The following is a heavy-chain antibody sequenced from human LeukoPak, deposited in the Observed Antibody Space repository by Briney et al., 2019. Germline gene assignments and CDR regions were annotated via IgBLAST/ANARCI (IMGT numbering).Heavy chain of an antibody. J-gene: IGHJ4*02. CDR1: GGSISSYY. CDR3: ARDGGGSGSYYATFDY. Sequence: SETLSLTCTVSGGSISSYYWSWIRQPAGKGLEWIGRISTSGSTNYNPSLKSRVTMSVDTSKNQFSLKLSSVTAADTAVYYCARDGGGSGSYYATFDYWGQGTLVTVSS. D-gene: IGHD3-10*01. V-gene: IGHV4-4*07. CDR2: ISTSGST.